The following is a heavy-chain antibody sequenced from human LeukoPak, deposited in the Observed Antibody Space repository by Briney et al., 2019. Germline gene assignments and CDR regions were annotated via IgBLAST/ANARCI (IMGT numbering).Heavy chain of an antibody. CDR3: ARLGDLGMDV. J-gene: IGHJ6*02. Sequence: SQTLSLTCRVTGDPITSGDYFWSWVRQPRGKGLEWVGYIYHTGSNYCNPSLKNRLSLSVDTSKNQFSLNLTSVTVADTARYFCARLGDLGMDVWGQGTTVSVFS. V-gene: IGHV4-30-4*01. CDR1: GDPITSGDYF. CDR2: IYHTGSN. D-gene: IGHD3-16*01.